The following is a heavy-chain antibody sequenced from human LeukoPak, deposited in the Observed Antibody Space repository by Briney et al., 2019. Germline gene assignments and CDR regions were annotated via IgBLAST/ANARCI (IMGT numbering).Heavy chain of an antibody. CDR2: ISAYNGNT. CDR1: GYTFTSYG. J-gene: IGHJ4*02. V-gene: IGHV1-18*01. CDR3: ARVGAIAAAGKVDY. Sequence: ASVKVSCKASGYTFTSYGISWVRQAPGQGLEWMGWISAYNGNTNYAQKLQGRVTMTTGTSTSTAYMELRSLRSDDTAVYYCARVGAIAAAGKVDYWGQGTLVTVSS. D-gene: IGHD6-13*01.